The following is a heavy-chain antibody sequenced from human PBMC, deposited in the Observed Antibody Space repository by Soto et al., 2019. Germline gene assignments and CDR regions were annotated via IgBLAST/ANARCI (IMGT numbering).Heavy chain of an antibody. CDR3: ARGGDCSGGSCYAEQNWFDP. J-gene: IGHJ5*02. CDR2: IYHSGST. Sequence: SETLSLTCAVSGGSISSSNWCSWVRQPPGKGLEWIGEIYHSGSTNYNPSLKSRVTISVDKSKNQFSLKLSSVTAADTAVYYCARGGDCSGGSCYAEQNWFDPWGQGTLVTVSS. D-gene: IGHD2-15*01. CDR1: GGSISSSNW. V-gene: IGHV4-4*02.